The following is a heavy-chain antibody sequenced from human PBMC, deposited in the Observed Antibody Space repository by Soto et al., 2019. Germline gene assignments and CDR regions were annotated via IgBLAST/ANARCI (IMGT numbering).Heavy chain of an antibody. D-gene: IGHD6-13*01. J-gene: IGHJ4*02. Sequence: QVQLVESGGGVVQPGRSLRLSCAASGFTFSSYGMHWVRQAPGKGLEWVAVISYDGSNKYYADSVKGRFTISRDNSKNTLYLQMNGLRAEDTAVYYCAKGGAAAGTGFDYWGQGTLVTVSS. CDR2: ISYDGSNK. CDR1: GFTFSSYG. V-gene: IGHV3-30*18. CDR3: AKGGAAAGTGFDY.